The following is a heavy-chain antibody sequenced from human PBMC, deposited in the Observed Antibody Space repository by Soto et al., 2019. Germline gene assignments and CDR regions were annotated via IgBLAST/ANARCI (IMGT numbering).Heavy chain of an antibody. V-gene: IGHV3-9*01. Sequence: PGGSLRLSCAASGFTFDDYAMHCVRQAPGKGLEWVSGISWNSGSIGYADSVKGRFTISRDNAKNSLYLQMNSLRAEDTALYYCAKALEYSSLDYYYYYMDVWGKGTTVTVSS. D-gene: IGHD6-6*01. CDR2: ISWNSGSI. J-gene: IGHJ6*03. CDR1: GFTFDDYA. CDR3: AKALEYSSLDYYYYYMDV.